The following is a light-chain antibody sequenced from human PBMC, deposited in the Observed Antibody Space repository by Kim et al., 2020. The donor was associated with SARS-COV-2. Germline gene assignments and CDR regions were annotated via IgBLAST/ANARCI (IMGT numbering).Light chain of an antibody. CDR3: QAWDSSTEI. CDR1: RLGDKY. Sequence: SVAPGQKVSISCSGERLGDKYACWYQQRSGQSPVLVIYQGDKRPSGIPARFSGFMSGNTATLTISGTQAMDEADYYCQAWDSSTEIFGGGTQLTVL. V-gene: IGLV3-1*01. J-gene: IGLJ2*01. CDR2: QGD.